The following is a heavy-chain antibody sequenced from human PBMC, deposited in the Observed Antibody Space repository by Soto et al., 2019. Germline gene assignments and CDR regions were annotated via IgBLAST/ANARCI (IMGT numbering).Heavy chain of an antibody. J-gene: IGHJ4*02. CDR3: AKGRGSSSSGTDY. CDR1: GFSFSSYA. Sequence: EVQLLESGGGLVQPGGSLRLSCAASGFSFSSYAMSWVRQAPGRGLEWVSFISGSGGSTYYADSARGRFTISRDNSKNTLYLKMNSLRAEDTALYYCAKGRGSSSSGTDYWGQGTLVTVSS. V-gene: IGHV3-23*01. CDR2: ISGSGGST. D-gene: IGHD6-6*01.